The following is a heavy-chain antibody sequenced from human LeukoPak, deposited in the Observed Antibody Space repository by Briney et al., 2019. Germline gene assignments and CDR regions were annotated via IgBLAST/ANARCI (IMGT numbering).Heavy chain of an antibody. J-gene: IGHJ4*02. V-gene: IGHV3-23*01. CDR1: GFTFSSYA. D-gene: IGHD3-9*01. Sequence: GGSLRLSCAASGFTFSSYAMSWVRQAPGKGLEWVSATSSSGGSTYYADSVKGRFTISRDNSKNTPYLQMNSLRAEDTAVYYCAKTDVDYDILTVSYFDYWGQGTLVTVSS. CDR2: TSSSGGST. CDR3: AKTDVDYDILTVSYFDY.